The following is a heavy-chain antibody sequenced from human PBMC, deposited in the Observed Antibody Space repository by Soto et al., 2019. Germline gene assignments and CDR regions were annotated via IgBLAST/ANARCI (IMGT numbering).Heavy chain of an antibody. D-gene: IGHD3-16*02. CDR1: GFSFSAAW. V-gene: IGHV3-7*01. J-gene: IGHJ4*02. CDR3: ACYTYRRALGY. CDR2: IKGDGSAK. Sequence: EVQLVESGGGLVQPGGSLTLSCAASGFSFSAAWMSWVRQAPGKGLEWVANIKGDGSAKYYVDSVKGRFTISRDNAKNSLSLQMNSLRAEDTAVYYCACYTYRRALGYWGQGTLVTVSS.